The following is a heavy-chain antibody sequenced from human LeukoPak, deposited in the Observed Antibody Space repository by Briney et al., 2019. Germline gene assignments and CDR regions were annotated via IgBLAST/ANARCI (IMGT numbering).Heavy chain of an antibody. CDR1: GCTFTGFY. Sequence: GASVKVSCKASGCTFTGFYMHWVRQAPGQGLEWMGWINPNSGGTNYAQKFQGRVTMTRDTSISTAYMKLSRLRSDDTAVYYCARDWGREWELLEGNWFDPWGQGTLVTVSS. CDR2: INPNSGGT. CDR3: ARDWGREWELLEGNWFDP. V-gene: IGHV1-2*02. D-gene: IGHD1-26*01. J-gene: IGHJ5*02.